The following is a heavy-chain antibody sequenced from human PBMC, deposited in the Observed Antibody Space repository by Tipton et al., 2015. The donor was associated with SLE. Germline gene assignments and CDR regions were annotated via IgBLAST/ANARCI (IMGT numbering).Heavy chain of an antibody. CDR1: GGSISSSSYY. CDR2: IYYTGST. CDR3: ARRPYGPGSYFEY. Sequence: GSLRLSCTVSGGSISSSSYYWGWIRQPPGKGLEWIGSIYYTGSTYYNPSLKSRVTISVDTSKNQFSLKLSSVTAADTAVYFCARRPYGPGSYFEYWGQGTLVTVPS. D-gene: IGHD3-10*01. V-gene: IGHV4-39*01. J-gene: IGHJ4*02.